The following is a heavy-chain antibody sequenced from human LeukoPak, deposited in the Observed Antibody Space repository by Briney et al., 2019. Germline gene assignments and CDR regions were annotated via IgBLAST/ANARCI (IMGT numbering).Heavy chain of an antibody. CDR3: ARDRGTWNDDGFDY. CDR1: GGSISSYY. CDR2: IHTSGSI. Sequence: PSETLSLTCTVSGGSISSYYWSWIRQPAGKGLEWIGRIHTSGSINYNPSLKSRVTMSVDTSKNQFSLKLSSVTAADTAVYYCARDRGTWNDDGFDYWGQGTLVTVSS. J-gene: IGHJ4*02. V-gene: IGHV4-4*07. D-gene: IGHD1-1*01.